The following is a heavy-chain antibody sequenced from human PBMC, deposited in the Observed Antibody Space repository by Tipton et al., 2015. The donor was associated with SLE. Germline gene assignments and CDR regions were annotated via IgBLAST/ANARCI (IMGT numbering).Heavy chain of an antibody. CDR2: VYYSGYT. CDR1: GGSIRSSNYY. D-gene: IGHD3-10*01. Sequence: TLSLTCTVSGGSIRSSNYYWGWIRQPPGKGLEWIGSVYYSGYTFYNPSLKSRVTISGDTSKNQFSLRVSSVTAADTAVYYCARGNYASESYYRLYMDVWGKGTTVTVS. J-gene: IGHJ6*03. V-gene: IGHV4-39*07. CDR3: ARGNYASESYYRLYMDV.